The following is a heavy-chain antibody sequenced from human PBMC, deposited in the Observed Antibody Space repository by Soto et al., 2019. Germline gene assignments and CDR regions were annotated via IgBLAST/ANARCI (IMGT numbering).Heavy chain of an antibody. J-gene: IGHJ6*02. D-gene: IGHD3-3*01. CDR1: GGSISNLGCC. Sequence: SVTLSLTCTVAGGSISNLGCCWSRNPQHPGKGLEWIGHIYYSGSTHYNPSLQGRVTISVDISKNHFSLNLSSVTAADTAVYYCAREQLYFDFWSGYPGKYGMDVWGQGTTVTASS. CDR3: AREQLYFDFWSGYPGKYGMDV. V-gene: IGHV4-61*08. CDR2: IYYSGST.